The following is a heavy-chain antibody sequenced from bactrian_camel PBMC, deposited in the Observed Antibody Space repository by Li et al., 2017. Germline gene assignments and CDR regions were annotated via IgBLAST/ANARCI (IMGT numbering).Heavy chain of an antibody. J-gene: IGHJ4*01. CDR3: AYDPHCLSSWYD. V-gene: IGHV3S53*01. CDR1: GNTYSAYC. D-gene: IGHD6*01. Sequence: HVQLVESGGGSVQAGGSLRLSCAVSGNTYSAYCLGWLRQASGKERAEVATIDAGGSTTYADSVKGRFTISEDKVKNTLYLQMSSLKPEDTATYFCAYDPHCLSSWYDWGQGTQVTVS. CDR2: IDAGGST.